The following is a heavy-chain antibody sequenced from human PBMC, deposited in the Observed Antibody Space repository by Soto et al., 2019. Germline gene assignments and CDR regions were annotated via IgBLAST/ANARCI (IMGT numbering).Heavy chain of an antibody. D-gene: IGHD3-10*01. Sequence: EVQLVESGGGLVQPGGSLRLSCAASGFTFSSYSMNWVRQAPGKGLEWGSYISSSSSTIYYAASVKGRFTISRENAKNSLDPQRNGLSAEYTAVYYCARAGTVLLWFGELSWPDYWGQGTLVTVSS. CDR2: ISSSSSTI. CDR1: GFTFSSYS. J-gene: IGHJ4*02. CDR3: ARAGTVLLWFGELSWPDY. V-gene: IGHV3-48*01.